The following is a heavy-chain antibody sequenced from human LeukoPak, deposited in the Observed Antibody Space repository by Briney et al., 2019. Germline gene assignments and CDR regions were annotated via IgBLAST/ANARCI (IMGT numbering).Heavy chain of an antibody. CDR2: IYHSGST. V-gene: IGHV4-38-2*02. CDR3: SRDVGWLGP. D-gene: IGHD2-15*01. J-gene: IGHJ5*02. CDR1: GYSISSGYY. Sequence: SETLSLTCTVSGYSISSGYYWGWIRQPPGKGLEWIGSIYHSGSTYYNPSLKSRVTITVDTSKNQFSLKLSSVTAADTAVYYCSRDVGWLGPWGQGTLVTVSS.